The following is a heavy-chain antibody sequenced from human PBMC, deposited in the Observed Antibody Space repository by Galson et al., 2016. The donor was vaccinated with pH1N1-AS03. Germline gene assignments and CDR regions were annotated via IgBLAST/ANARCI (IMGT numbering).Heavy chain of an antibody. Sequence: SVKVSCKASGGTFNSYAISWVRQAPGQGLEWMGGIIPIFGTVNFAQRFQGRLTITADESTSTAYMDLSSLRSDDTAVYYCARGSGTSATTSLPYWGQGTLVTVSS. V-gene: IGHV1-69*13. D-gene: IGHD2-15*01. CDR3: ARGSGTSATTSLPY. CDR1: GGTFNSYA. CDR2: IIPIFGTV. J-gene: IGHJ4*02.